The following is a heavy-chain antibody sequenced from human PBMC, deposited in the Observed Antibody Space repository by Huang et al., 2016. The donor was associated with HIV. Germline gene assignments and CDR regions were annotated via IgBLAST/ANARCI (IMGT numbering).Heavy chain of an antibody. CDR3: ARSAYGDLDY. J-gene: IGHJ4*02. V-gene: IGHV1-8*02. Sequence: QVHLVQSGAEGKKPGASAKVSCKAFGYTFTNYEIKWVRQAPGRGLEWMGWMNPNTGNTGFAQSFQGRVTMTRKASITTAYMELTCLASEDTAVYYCARSAYGDLDYWGLGTLVIVSS. D-gene: IGHD4-17*01. CDR2: MNPNTGNT. CDR1: GYTFTNYE.